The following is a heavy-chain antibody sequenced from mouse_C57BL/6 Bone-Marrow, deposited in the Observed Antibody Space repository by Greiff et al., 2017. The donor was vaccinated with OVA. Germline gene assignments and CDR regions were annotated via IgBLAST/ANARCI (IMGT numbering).Heavy chain of an antibody. J-gene: IGHJ4*01. CDR3: AREGLLRYPYYYAMDY. CDR2: ISYDGSN. Sequence: DVKLQESGPGLVKPSQSLSLTCSVTGYSITSGYYWNWIRQFPGNKLEWMGYISYDGSNNYNPSLKNRISITRAPSKNQFFLKLNSVTTEDTATYYCAREGLLRYPYYYAMDYWGQGTSVTVSS. D-gene: IGHD1-1*01. CDR1: GYSITSGYY. V-gene: IGHV3-6*01.